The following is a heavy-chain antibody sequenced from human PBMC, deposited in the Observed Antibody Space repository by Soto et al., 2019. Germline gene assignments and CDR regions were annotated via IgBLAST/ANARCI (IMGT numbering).Heavy chain of an antibody. Sequence: PSETLSLTCAVYGGSFSGYYWSWIRQPPGKGLEWIGEINHSGSTNYNPSLKSRVTISVDTSKNQFSLKLSSVTAADTAVYYCARGRPWGSGSSSWYYGYYYGMDVWGQGTTVTVSS. V-gene: IGHV4-34*01. CDR3: ARGRPWGSGSSSWYYGYYYGMDV. CDR2: INHSGST. J-gene: IGHJ6*02. D-gene: IGHD6-13*01. CDR1: GGSFSGYY.